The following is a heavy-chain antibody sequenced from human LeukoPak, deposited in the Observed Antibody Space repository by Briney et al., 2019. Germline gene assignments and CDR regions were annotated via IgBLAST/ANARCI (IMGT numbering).Heavy chain of an antibody. CDR1: GYTFTSYY. CDR2: INPSGGST. CDR3: ATDTATVELFDY. Sequence: GASVKVSCKASGYTFTSYYMHWVRQAPGQGLEGMGIINPSGGSTSYAQKFQGRVTMTRDTSTSTVYMELSSLRSEDTAVYYCATDTATVELFDYWGQGTLVTVSS. D-gene: IGHD4-23*01. J-gene: IGHJ4*02. V-gene: IGHV1-46*01.